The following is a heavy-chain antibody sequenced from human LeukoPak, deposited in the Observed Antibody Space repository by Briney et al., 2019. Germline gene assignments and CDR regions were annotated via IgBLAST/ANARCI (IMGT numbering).Heavy chain of an antibody. Sequence: PSETLSLTCTVSGGSISSDGYFWSWLRPHPGMGLEWIAHIYHAGSTHDNPSLRGRVAISLDTSANQFSLRLSSVTAADMAVYFCARATHYSASTGGPYMDVWGQGTTVTVSS. CDR2: IYHAGST. CDR1: GGSISSDGYF. D-gene: IGHD3-22*01. V-gene: IGHV4-31*03. CDR3: ARATHYSASTGGPYMDV. J-gene: IGHJ6*03.